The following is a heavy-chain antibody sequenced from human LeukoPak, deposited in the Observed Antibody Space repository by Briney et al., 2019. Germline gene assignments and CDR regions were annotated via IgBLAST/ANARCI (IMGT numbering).Heavy chain of an antibody. J-gene: IGHJ4*02. CDR1: GYTFTDYA. Sequence: APVRVSCKTSGYTFTDYAVQWVRQAPGQRLEWMGWINAGNGKTKYSQKFQDRVTITRDTSATTAYLDLNSLRSEDTAVYYCARARWTSTVTTYYLDYWGQGTLVTVSS. V-gene: IGHV1-3*01. D-gene: IGHD4-17*01. CDR2: INAGNGKT. CDR3: ARARWTSTVTTYYLDY.